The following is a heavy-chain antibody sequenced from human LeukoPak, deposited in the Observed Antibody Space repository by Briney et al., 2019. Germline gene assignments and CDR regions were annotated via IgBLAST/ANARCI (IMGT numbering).Heavy chain of an antibody. V-gene: IGHV4-59*08. J-gene: IGHJ3*02. CDR3: ARLPDQGAFDI. CDR1: GGSISSYY. CDR2: IYYSGST. Sequence: SETLSLTCTVSGGSISSYYWSWIRQPPGKGLEWIGSIYYSGSTNYNPSLKSRVTISVDTSKNQFSLKLSSVTAADTAVYYCARLPDQGAFDIWGQGTMVTVSS.